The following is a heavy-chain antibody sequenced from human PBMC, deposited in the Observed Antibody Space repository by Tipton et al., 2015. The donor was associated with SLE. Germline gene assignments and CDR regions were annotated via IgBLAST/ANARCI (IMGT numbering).Heavy chain of an antibody. J-gene: IGHJ4*02. CDR1: GGSISSYY. CDR3: ARVHPWGLFDY. CDR2: IYYSGST. Sequence: TLSLTCTVSGGSISSYYWSWIRQPPGKGLEWIGYIYYSGSTNYNPSLKSRVTISVDTSKNQFSLKLSPVTAADTAVYYCARVHPWGLFDYWGQGTLVTVSS. D-gene: IGHD3-16*01. V-gene: IGHV4-59*01.